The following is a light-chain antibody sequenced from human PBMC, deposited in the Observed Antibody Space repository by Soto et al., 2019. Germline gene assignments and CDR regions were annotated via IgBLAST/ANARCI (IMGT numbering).Light chain of an antibody. CDR1: HSVSSN. V-gene: IGKV3-15*01. J-gene: IGKJ1*01. Sequence: EIVMTQSPATLSVSPGERSTLSCRASHSVSSNLAWYQQKPGQAPRLLIDGASTRATGIPARFSGSGSGTEFTLTISSLQSEDFAVYYCQQYNNCPPETFGQGTKVDIK. CDR2: GAS. CDR3: QQYNNCPPET.